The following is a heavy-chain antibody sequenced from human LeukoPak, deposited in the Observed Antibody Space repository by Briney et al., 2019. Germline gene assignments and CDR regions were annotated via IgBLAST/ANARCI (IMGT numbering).Heavy chain of an antibody. D-gene: IGHD6-6*01. CDR2: IKQDGSEK. CDR1: GFTFSSYW. J-gene: IGHJ6*03. V-gene: IGHV3-7*01. Sequence: PGGSLRLSCAASGFTFSSYWMSWVRQAPGKGLEWVANIKQDGSEKYYVDSVKGRFTISRDNAKNSLYLQMNSLRAEDTAVYYCARLTTVGQLVRSRGSYYYYYMDVWGKGTTVTVSS. CDR3: ARLTTVGQLVRSRGSYYYYYMDV.